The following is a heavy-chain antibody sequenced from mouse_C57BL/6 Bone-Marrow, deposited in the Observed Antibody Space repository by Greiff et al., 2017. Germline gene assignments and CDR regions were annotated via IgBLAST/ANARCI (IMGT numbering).Heavy chain of an antibody. V-gene: IGHV1-55*01. Sequence: QVQLQQPGAELVKPGASVKMSCKASGYTFTSYWITWVKQRPGQGLEWIGDIYPGSGSTNYNEKFKSKATLTVDTSSITAYMQLSSLTSEDSAVYYCARSGSSRLYFDYWGQGTTLTVSS. CDR2: IYPGSGST. J-gene: IGHJ2*01. CDR1: GYTFTSYW. D-gene: IGHD1-1*01. CDR3: ARSGSSRLYFDY.